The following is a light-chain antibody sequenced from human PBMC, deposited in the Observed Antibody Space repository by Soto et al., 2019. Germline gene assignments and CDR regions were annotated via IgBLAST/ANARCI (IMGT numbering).Light chain of an antibody. CDR2: DAS. J-gene: IGKJ1*01. CDR3: QQYTTYWT. Sequence: DIQLTQSPSTLSASVGGRVTSTCRASQSISSWLAWYQQKPGKASKLLIYDASGLESGVPSRFSGSGSGTESPLTINSVQHDDFATYYCQQYTTYWTFGQGTKVDIK. CDR1: QSISSW. V-gene: IGKV1-5*01.